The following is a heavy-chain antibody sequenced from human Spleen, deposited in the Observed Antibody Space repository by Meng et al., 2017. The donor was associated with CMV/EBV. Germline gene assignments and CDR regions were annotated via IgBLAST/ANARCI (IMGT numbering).Heavy chain of an antibody. J-gene: IGHJ4*02. CDR3: TTGSYDVWSTYYTSYYFNY. CDR2: IRTQADGGTA. CDR1: GFRFSHAW. Sequence: GGSLRLSCAASGFRFSHAWMTWVRQAPGKGPEWVGRIRTQADGGTADYAASVQGRFTISRDDSRNILYLEMDSLKTEDTAVYHCTTGSYDVWSTYYTSYYFNYWGQGTLVTVSS. V-gene: IGHV3-15*01. D-gene: IGHD3-3*01.